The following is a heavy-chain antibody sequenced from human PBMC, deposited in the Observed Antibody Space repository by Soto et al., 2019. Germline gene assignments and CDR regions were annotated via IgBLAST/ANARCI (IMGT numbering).Heavy chain of an antibody. D-gene: IGHD3-22*01. J-gene: IGHJ6*02. CDR2: IIPIFGTA. CDR3: ASGLVVIDYYGMDV. V-gene: IGHV1-69*12. CDR1: GGTFSSYA. Sequence: QVQLVQSGAEVKKPGSSVKVSCKASGGTFSSYAISWVRQAPGQGLEWMGGIIPIFGTANYEQKFQGRVTITADESTSTAYMELSSLRSEDTAVYYCASGLVVIDYYGMDVWGQGTTVTVSS.